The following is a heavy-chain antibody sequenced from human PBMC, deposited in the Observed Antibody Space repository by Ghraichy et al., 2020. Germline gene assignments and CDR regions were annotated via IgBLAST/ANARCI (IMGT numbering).Heavy chain of an antibody. J-gene: IGHJ4*02. CDR1: GITVSTNY. Sequence: GGSLRLSCAVSGITVSTNYMSWVRQAPGKGLEWVSTIYSGGSTFYADSVKGRFSISRDNSQNTVYLQMNRLRVEDTAVYFCARGSAAAVGTSYSFDYWGQGTLVSVSS. D-gene: IGHD6-13*01. V-gene: IGHV3-53*01. CDR3: ARGSAAAVGTSYSFDY. CDR2: IYSGGST.